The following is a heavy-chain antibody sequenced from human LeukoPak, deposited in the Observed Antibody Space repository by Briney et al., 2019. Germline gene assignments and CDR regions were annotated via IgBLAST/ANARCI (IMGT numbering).Heavy chain of an antibody. CDR1: GGSIITTNW. CDR2: VHLNGAT. CDR3: TRESGAFSPFGF. V-gene: IGHV4-4*02. Sequence: SETLSLTCGVSGGSIITTNWWSWVRQPPGKGLEWIGEVHLNGATNYNPSLESRVSMSIDKSKNQLSLKSSSVTAADTATYYCTRESGAFSPFGFWGQGTLVTVSS. D-gene: IGHD1-26*01. J-gene: IGHJ4*02.